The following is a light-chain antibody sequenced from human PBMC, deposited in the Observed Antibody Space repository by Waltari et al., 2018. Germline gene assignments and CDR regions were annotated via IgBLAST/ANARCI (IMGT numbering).Light chain of an antibody. J-gene: IGLJ2*01. Sequence: QSALTQPPSASGSPGQSVTISCTGTSSDVGRFDYVSWYQQHPGQTPKLLIYNVRQRPSGVPGRFSCSKSGNTASLIVSGLQADDEADYYCSSYAGSNIVFGGGTKLTVL. CDR3: SSYAGSNIV. CDR2: NVR. V-gene: IGLV2-8*01. CDR1: SSDVGRFDY.